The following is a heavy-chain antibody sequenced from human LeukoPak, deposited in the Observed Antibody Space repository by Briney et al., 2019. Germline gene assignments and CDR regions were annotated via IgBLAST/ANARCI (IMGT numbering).Heavy chain of an antibody. V-gene: IGHV4-39*07. CDR1: GGSISSSSYY. J-gene: IGHJ6*02. D-gene: IGHD3-10*01. CDR3: ARYNHGRYYYGSGSYGMDV. CDR2: IYYSGST. Sequence: SETLSLTCTVSGGSISSSSYYWGWIRQPPGKGLEWIGSIYYSGSTYYNPSLKSRVTISVDTSKNQFSLKLSSVTAADTAVYYCARYNHGRYYYGSGSYGMDVWGQGTTVTVSS.